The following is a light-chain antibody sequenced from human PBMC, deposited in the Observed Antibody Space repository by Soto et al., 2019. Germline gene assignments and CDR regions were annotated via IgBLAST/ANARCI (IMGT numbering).Light chain of an antibody. Sequence: EMVMNQCPATLSVSPGERATRCCRASQSVSSNYLAWYQQRPGLAPRLLIYDASNRATGIPDRFSGSGSGTDFTLTISRLEPEDFAVYYCQQFSSYPLTFGGGTKVDIK. V-gene: IGKV3D-20*01. CDR3: QQFSSYPLT. J-gene: IGKJ4*01. CDR1: QSVSSNY. CDR2: DAS.